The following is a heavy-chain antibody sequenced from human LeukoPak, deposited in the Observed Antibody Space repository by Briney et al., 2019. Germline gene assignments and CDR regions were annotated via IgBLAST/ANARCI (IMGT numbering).Heavy chain of an antibody. Sequence: SETLSLTCTVSGGSISSYYWSWIRQPPGKGLEWIGYIYYSGSTNYNPSLKSRVTISVDTSKNQFSLKLSSVTAADTAVYYCARESGPYCPFGHWGQGTLVAVTS. D-gene: IGHD1-26*01. CDR3: ARESGPYCPFGH. CDR2: IYYSGST. V-gene: IGHV4-59*01. J-gene: IGHJ5*02. CDR1: GGSISSYY.